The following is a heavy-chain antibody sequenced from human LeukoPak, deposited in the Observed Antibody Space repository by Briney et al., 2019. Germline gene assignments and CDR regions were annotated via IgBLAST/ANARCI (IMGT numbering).Heavy chain of an antibody. CDR3: ARAPTWNYGMDV. Sequence: SETLSLTCTVSGGSISNYYWSWIRQPPGKGLEWIGYIYYPGSTNYNPSLKSRVAISVDASKNQFSLKLSSATAADTAVYHCARAPTWNYGMDVWGQGTTVTVSS. CDR1: GGSISNYY. CDR2: IYYPGST. V-gene: IGHV4-59*01. D-gene: IGHD2/OR15-2a*01. J-gene: IGHJ6*02.